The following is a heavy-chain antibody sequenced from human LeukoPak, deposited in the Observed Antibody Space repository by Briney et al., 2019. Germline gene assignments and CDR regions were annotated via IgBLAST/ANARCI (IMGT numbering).Heavy chain of an antibody. Sequence: GASVEVSCKVSGYTLTELSMHWVRQAPGKGLEWMGGFDPEDGETIYAQKFQGRVTMTEDTSTDTAYMELSSLRSEDTAVYYCATDYMVRGVEGAFDIWGQGTMVTVSS. CDR1: GYTLTELS. CDR2: FDPEDGET. D-gene: IGHD3-10*01. CDR3: ATDYMVRGVEGAFDI. V-gene: IGHV1-24*01. J-gene: IGHJ3*02.